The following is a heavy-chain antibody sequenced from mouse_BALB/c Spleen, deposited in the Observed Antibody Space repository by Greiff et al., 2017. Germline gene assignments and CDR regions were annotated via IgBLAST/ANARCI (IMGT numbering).Heavy chain of an antibody. Sequence: EVQVVESGGGLVKPGGSLKLSCAASGFTFSSYAMSWVRQTPEKRLEWVASISSGGSTYYPDSVKGRFTISRDNARNILYLQMSSLRSEDTAMYYCARGGWLLVAMDYWGQGTSVTVSS. CDR3: ARGGWLLVAMDY. V-gene: IGHV5-6-5*01. D-gene: IGHD2-3*01. CDR2: ISSGGST. J-gene: IGHJ4*01. CDR1: GFTFSSYA.